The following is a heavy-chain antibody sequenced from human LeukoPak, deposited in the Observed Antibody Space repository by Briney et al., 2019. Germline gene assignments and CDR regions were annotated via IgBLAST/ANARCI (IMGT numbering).Heavy chain of an antibody. Sequence: SETLSLTCTVSGGSISNYYWSWIRQPPGKGLEWIVYILYSGNTNYTPSLKSRVTISLDTSKKQFFLKLSSVTAADTAVYDCARHQRRASYEDWGQGTLVTVSS. V-gene: IGHV4-59*08. J-gene: IGHJ4*02. CDR1: GGSISNYY. CDR2: ILYSGNT. D-gene: IGHD1-26*01. CDR3: ARHQRRASYED.